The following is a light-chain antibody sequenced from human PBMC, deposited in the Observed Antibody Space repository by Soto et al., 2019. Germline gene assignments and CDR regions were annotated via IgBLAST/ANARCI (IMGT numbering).Light chain of an antibody. Sequence: ETVMTQSPDILSVSPGEGATLSCRASQSVGSNLAWYQQKPGQAPRLLIYGASTRATGIPVRFSGSGSGTEFTLTISSLQSEDFSCYYCHKYNDWFTFGGGTKVDIK. CDR1: QSVGSN. J-gene: IGKJ4*01. CDR3: HKYNDWFT. V-gene: IGKV3D-15*01. CDR2: GAS.